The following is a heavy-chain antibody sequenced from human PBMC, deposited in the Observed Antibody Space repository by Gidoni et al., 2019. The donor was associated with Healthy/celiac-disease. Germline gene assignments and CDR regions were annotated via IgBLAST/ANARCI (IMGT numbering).Heavy chain of an antibody. V-gene: IGHV4-31*03. D-gene: IGHD6-6*01. J-gene: IGHJ4*02. CDR1: GGSISSGGYS. CDR2: SYYSGST. Sequence: QVQLQESGPGLVKPSQTLSLTCTVSGGSISSGGYSWSGIRQHPGKGLEWIGYSYYSGSTYYNPSLKSRVTISVDTSKNQVSLKLSSVTAADTAVYYCARDFSSSGLFDYWGQGTLVTVSS. CDR3: ARDFSSSGLFDY.